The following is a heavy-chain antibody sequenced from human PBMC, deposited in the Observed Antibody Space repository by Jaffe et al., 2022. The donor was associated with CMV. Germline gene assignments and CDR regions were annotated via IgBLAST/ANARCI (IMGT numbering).Heavy chain of an antibody. CDR3: ASLRAYHDDTSGYYLDY. CDR1: GGSISSSSYY. Sequence: QLQLQESGPGLVKPSETLSLTCTVSGGSISSSSYYWGWIRQPPGKGLEWIGSIFYSATTYYNLSLKSRVTISVDTSKNQFSLKLNSVTAADTAVYYCASLRAYHDDTSGYYLDYWGQGTLVTVSS. J-gene: IGHJ4*02. CDR2: IFYSATT. V-gene: IGHV4-39*01. D-gene: IGHD3-22*01.